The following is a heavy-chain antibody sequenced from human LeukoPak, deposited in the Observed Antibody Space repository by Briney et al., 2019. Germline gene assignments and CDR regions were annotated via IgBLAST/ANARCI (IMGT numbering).Heavy chain of an antibody. CDR3: ARRRGDY. CDR2: ISISGTTI. Sequence: GGSLRPSCAASGFTFSSHEMSWVRQAPGKGLVWVSYISISGTTIYYADSVKGRFTISRDNAKNSLFLQMNSLRAEDTAVYYCARRRGDYWGQGTLVTVSS. V-gene: IGHV3-48*03. CDR1: GFTFSSHE. J-gene: IGHJ4*02.